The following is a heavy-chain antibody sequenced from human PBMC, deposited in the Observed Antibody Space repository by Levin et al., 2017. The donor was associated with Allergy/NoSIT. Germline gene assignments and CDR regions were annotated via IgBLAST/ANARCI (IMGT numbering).Heavy chain of an antibody. CDR3: AKDLRGWAGFMDF. V-gene: IGHV3-23*01. D-gene: IGHD1-26*01. J-gene: IGHJ4*02. CDR2: ISDSGTNT. CDR1: GFTFSSDA. Sequence: GESLKISCAASGFTFSSDAMNWVRQAPGEGLQWVSSISDSGTNTYYADSVRGRFTISRDNSKNTLYLQMNSLGAEDTAVYYCAKDLRGWAGFMDFWGQGTLVTVSS.